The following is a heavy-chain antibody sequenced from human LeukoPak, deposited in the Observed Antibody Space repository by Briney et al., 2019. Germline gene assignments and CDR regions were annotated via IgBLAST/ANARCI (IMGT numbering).Heavy chain of an antibody. J-gene: IGHJ4*02. CDR2: ISYDGTNK. D-gene: IGHD3-3*01. V-gene: IGHV3-30-3*01. CDR1: GFTFSSYA. CDR3: ARDAVAMVYYDFWSGYSSNYFDY. Sequence: GGSLRLSCAASGFTFSSYAMHWVRQAPGKGLEWVAVISYDGTNKYYADSVKGRFTISRDNSKNTLYLQMNSLRAEDTAAYYCARDAVAMVYYDFWSGYSSNYFDYWGQGTLVTVSS.